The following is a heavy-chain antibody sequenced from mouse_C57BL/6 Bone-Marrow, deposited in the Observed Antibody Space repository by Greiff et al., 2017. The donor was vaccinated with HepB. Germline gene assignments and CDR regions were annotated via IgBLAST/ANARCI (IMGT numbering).Heavy chain of an antibody. Sequence: EVKLMESGGGLVQPGRSLRLSCATSGFTFSDFYMEWVRQAPGKGLEWIAASRNKDNDYKTEDRATVKGLFIVTRDTSQGILYLQMNALRAEDTAIYYCARAAADYLFAYWGQGTLVTVSA. V-gene: IGHV7-1*01. CDR3: ARAAADYLFAY. CDR2: SRNKDNDYKT. D-gene: IGHD1-1*01. CDR1: GFTFSDFY. J-gene: IGHJ3*01.